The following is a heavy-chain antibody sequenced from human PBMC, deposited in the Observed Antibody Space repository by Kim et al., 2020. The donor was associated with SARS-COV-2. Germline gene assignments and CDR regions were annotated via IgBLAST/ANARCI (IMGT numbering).Heavy chain of an antibody. CDR1: GGSISSGDYY. Sequence: SETLSLTCTVSGGSISSGDYYWSWIRQPPGKGLEWIGYIYYTGSRHYNPSLNSRVTISIDTSKNQFSLKVSSVTAADTAVYYCARGPPIGGGDCYSHWGQGTLVTVSS. D-gene: IGHD2-21*02. CDR2: IYYTGSR. J-gene: IGHJ4*02. V-gene: IGHV4-30-4*01. CDR3: ARGPPIGGGDCYSH.